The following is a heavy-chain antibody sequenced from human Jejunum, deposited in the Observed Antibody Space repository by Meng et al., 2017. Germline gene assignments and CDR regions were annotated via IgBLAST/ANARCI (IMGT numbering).Heavy chain of an antibody. V-gene: IGHV3-48*03. CDR1: IFTFSSYE. J-gene: IGHJ4*02. D-gene: IGHD6-19*01. CDR2: ISSSGSGK. CDR3: AGWESRNY. Sequence: GGSLRLSCAASIFTFSSYEMSWVRQAPGKGLEWVSYISSSGSGKYYADSVKGRFAISRDNAKDSLYLQMNSLRAEDTAVYYCAGWESRNYWGQGTLVTVSS.